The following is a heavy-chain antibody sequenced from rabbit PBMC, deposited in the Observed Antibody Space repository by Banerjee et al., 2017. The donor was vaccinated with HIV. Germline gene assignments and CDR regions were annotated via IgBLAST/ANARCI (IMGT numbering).Heavy chain of an antibody. V-gene: IGHV1S40*01. CDR2: IGGGSSGNT. Sequence: QSLEESGGDLVKPGGTLTLTCTPSGFSLSSYWLNWVRQAPGKGLEWIARIGGGSSGNTWYASWAKGRFTISKASSTTATLQMTGLTAEDTATYFCARDTHYAGSGYYTGYYFDLWGPGTLVTVS. J-gene: IGHJ4*01. CDR3: ARDTHYAGSGYYTGYYFDL. CDR1: GFSLSSYW. D-gene: IGHD8-1*01.